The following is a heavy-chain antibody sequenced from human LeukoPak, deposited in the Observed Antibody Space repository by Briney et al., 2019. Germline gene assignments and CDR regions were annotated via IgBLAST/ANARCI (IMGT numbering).Heavy chain of an antibody. D-gene: IGHD3-22*01. CDR2: INTNTGNP. Sequence: ASVKVSCKASGYTFTRYAMNWVRQAPGQGLEWMGWINTNTGNPTYAQGFTGRFVFSWDTSVSTAYLEISSLKAEDTAVYYCARGAYYYDSSGYPWGQGTLVTVSS. V-gene: IGHV7-4-1*02. CDR1: GYTFTRYA. CDR3: ARGAYYYDSSGYP. J-gene: IGHJ5*02.